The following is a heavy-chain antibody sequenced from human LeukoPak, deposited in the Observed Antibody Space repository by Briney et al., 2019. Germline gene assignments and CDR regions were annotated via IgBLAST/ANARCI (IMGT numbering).Heavy chain of an antibody. CDR2: IYTSGST. V-gene: IGHV4-4*07. CDR3: ARGESSSTSFYYYYYMDV. J-gene: IGHJ6*03. Sequence: PSETLSLTCTVSGVSISSYYWSWIRQPAGKGLEWIGRIYTSGSTNYNPSLKSRVTMSVDTSKNQFSLKLSSVTAADTAVYYCARGESSSTSFYYYYYMDVWGKGTTVTISS. CDR1: GVSISSYY. D-gene: IGHD2-2*01.